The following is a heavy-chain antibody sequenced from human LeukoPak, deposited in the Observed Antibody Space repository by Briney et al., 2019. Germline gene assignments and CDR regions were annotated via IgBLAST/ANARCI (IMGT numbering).Heavy chain of an antibody. J-gene: IGHJ4*02. CDR3: ARVSSRRLPPSYSYDRRNYFDY. Sequence: SETLSLTCAVYGGSFSGYYWSWIRQPPGKGLEWIGEINHSGSNNYNPSLKSRVTISVDTSKRQFSLKLSSVTAADTAVYYCARVSSRRLPPSYSYDRRNYFDYWGQGTLVTVSS. CDR1: GGSFSGYY. D-gene: IGHD3-22*01. CDR2: INHSGSN. V-gene: IGHV4-34*01.